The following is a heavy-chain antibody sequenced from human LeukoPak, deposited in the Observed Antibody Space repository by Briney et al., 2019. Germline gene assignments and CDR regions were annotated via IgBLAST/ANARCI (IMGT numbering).Heavy chain of an antibody. V-gene: IGHV3-9*01. J-gene: IGHJ4*02. CDR1: GFTFDDYA. CDR2: ISWNSGSI. CDR3: AGELPFDY. Sequence: QPGRSLSLSCAASGFTFDDYAMHWVRQAPGKGLEWVSGISWNSGSIGYADSVKGRFTISRDNAKNTLYLQMNSLRDEDTAVYYCAGELPFDYWGQGTLVTVSS. D-gene: IGHD2-15*01.